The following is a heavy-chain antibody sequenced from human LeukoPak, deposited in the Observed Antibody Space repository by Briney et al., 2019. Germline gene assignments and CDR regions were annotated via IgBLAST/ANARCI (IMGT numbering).Heavy chain of an antibody. J-gene: IGHJ4*02. CDR2: IYQSETA. CDR1: GYSISSGYF. D-gene: IGHD5-12*01. CDR3: ATTKWLRSLQTD. Sequence: AETLSLTCTVSGYSISSGYFWCWMRQPPGKGLEWIGSIYQSETAHYNPSLKSRVTISVDTSKNQFSLKLSSVTAADTAVYYCATTKWLRSLQTDWGQGTLVTVSS. V-gene: IGHV4-38-2*02.